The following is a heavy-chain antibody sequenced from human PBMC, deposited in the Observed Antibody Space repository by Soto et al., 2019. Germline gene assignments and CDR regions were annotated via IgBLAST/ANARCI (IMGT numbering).Heavy chain of an antibody. CDR1: GFTFSSYA. J-gene: IGHJ4*02. CDR2: ISGSGGST. D-gene: IGHD3-22*01. V-gene: IGHV3-23*01. Sequence: GGSLRLSCAASGFTFSSYAMSWVRQAPGKGLEWVSAISGSGGSTYYADSVKGRFTISRDNSKNTLYLQMNSLRAEDTAVYYCARRRDSSGYYYRYWGQGTLVTVSS. CDR3: ARRRDSSGYYYRY.